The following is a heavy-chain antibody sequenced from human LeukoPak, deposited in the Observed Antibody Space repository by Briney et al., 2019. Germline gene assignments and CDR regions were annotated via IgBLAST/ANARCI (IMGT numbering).Heavy chain of an antibody. CDR1: GASISTDY. D-gene: IGHD2-15*01. CDR3: ARDPGTCSGGSCYYYFDY. Sequence: SETLSLTCTASGASISTDYWIWIRQSAGKGLEWIGRIYASGSTNYNPSLESRLTMSIDTSKNQFSLKLNSVTAADTAIYYCARDPGTCSGGSCYYYFDYWSQGTLVTVSS. J-gene: IGHJ4*02. V-gene: IGHV4-4*07. CDR2: IYASGST.